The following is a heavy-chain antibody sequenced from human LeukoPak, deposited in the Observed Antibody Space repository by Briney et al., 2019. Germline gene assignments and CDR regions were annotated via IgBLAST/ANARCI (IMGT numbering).Heavy chain of an antibody. CDR2: KKQDGSEK. Sequence: GGPLRLFCAASVYTFSSCCMLWVRQAPGKGLEWVANKKQDGSEKYYVDSVKGRFTISRDNAKNSLYLQMNSLRAEDTAVYYCARDKYYESSGYFNYWGQGTLVTVSS. CDR3: ARDKYYESSGYFNY. CDR1: VYTFSSCC. V-gene: IGHV3-7*04. J-gene: IGHJ4*02. D-gene: IGHD3-22*01.